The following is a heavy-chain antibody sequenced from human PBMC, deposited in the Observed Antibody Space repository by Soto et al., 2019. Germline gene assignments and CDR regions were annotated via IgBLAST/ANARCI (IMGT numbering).Heavy chain of an antibody. CDR2: ISAYNGNT. Sequence: ASVKVSCKASGYTFTSCGISWVRQAPGQGLEWMGWISAYNGNTNYAQKLQGRVTMTTDTSTSTAYMELRSLRSDDTAVYYCARDLWELLESYYFGYWGQGTLVTVSS. V-gene: IGHV1-18*01. CDR1: GYTFTSCG. CDR3: ARDLWELLESYYFGY. D-gene: IGHD1-26*01. J-gene: IGHJ4*02.